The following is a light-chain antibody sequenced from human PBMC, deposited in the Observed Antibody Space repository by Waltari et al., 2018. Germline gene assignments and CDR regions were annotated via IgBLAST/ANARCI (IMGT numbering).Light chain of an antibody. V-gene: IGKV3-20*01. CDR2: GAS. Sequence: EIVLTQSPGTLSLSPGERATLSCRASQSVGRSLAWYQQKPGQAPRLLIYGASIRATGIPDRFSGGGSGTDFSLTNSRLEPEDFAAYHCQHYVRLPVTFGQGTKVEIK. J-gene: IGKJ1*01. CDR1: QSVGRS. CDR3: QHYVRLPVT.